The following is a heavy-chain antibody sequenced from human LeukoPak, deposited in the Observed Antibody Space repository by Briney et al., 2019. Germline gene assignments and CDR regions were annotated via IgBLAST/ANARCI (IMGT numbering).Heavy chain of an antibody. D-gene: IGHD2-15*01. V-gene: IGHV4-31*03. Sequence: SDTLSLTCTVSGGSISSGGYYCSWIRQHPGKGLEWIGYIYYSGSTYYNPSLKSRVTISVDTSKNQFSLKLSSVTAADTAVYYCARDRFFLQNCSGGSCYYYYYGMDVWGQGTTVTVSS. CDR3: ARDRFFLQNCSGGSCYYYYYGMDV. J-gene: IGHJ6*02. CDR2: IYYSGST. CDR1: GGSISSGGYY.